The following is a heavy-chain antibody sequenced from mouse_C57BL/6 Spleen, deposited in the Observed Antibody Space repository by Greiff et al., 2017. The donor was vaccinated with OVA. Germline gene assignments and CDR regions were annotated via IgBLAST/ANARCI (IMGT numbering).Heavy chain of an antibody. CDR1: GFTFSSYA. Sequence: EVQVVESGGGLVKPGGSLKLSCAASGFTFSSYAMSWVRQTPEKRLEWVATISGGGSYTYYPDNVKGRFTISRDNAKNTLYLQMSNLKSEDTAMYYCASLYDGYYVAYWGQGTLVTVSA. J-gene: IGHJ3*01. CDR2: ISGGGSYT. D-gene: IGHD2-3*01. V-gene: IGHV5-4*01. CDR3: ASLYDGYYVAY.